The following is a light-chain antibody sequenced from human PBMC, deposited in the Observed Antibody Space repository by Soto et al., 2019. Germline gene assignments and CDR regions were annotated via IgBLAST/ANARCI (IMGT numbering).Light chain of an antibody. CDR1: QSVYSN. CDR2: GAS. J-gene: IGKJ4*01. Sequence: EIVMTQSPATLSVSPGERATLSCRASQSVYSNLAWHQQKPGQAPRLLIYGASTRATGIPARFSGSGSGTEFTLTISSLQSEDFAIYYCQQYNNWPPLTFGGGTSVEIK. V-gene: IGKV3-15*01. CDR3: QQYNNWPPLT.